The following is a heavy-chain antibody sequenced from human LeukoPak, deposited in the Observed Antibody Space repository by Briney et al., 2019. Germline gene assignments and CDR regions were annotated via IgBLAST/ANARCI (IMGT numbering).Heavy chain of an antibody. CDR3: VKDPRDTYGTNWFVS. CDR2: ISGTGGAT. V-gene: IGHV3-23*01. CDR1: GFRFGNYA. J-gene: IGHJ5*01. D-gene: IGHD2-21*01. Sequence: GGSLRLSCVAAGFRFGNYAMSWVRQAPGKGLQWVSQISGTGGATWYAGFARDRFTISRDNSKKTLYLQMSGLRVEDTAMYYCVKDPRDTYGTNWFVSWGQGTLLIVSS.